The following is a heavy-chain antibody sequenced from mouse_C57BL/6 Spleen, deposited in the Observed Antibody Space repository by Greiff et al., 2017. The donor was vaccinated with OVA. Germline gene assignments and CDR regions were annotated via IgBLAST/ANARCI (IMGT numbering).Heavy chain of an antibody. CDR2: IAPEDGET. CDR1: GFNIKDYY. Sequence: VQLQPSGAELVKPGASVKLSCTASGFNIKDYYMHWLKQRTEQGLEWIGRIAPEDGETKYAPTFQGKATITADTSSNTAYLQLSSLTSEDTAVYYCARSDYDDAMDYWGQGTSVTVSS. V-gene: IGHV14-2*01. CDR3: ARSDYDDAMDY. J-gene: IGHJ4*01. D-gene: IGHD2-4*01.